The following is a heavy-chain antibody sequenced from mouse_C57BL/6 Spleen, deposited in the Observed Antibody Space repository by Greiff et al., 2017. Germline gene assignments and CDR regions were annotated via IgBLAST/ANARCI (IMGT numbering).Heavy chain of an antibody. CDR2: IDPGSGST. J-gene: IGHJ4*01. CDR3: ARDYGSFYAMDD. D-gene: IGHD1-1*01. CDR1: GYTFTSYW. Sequence: VQLQQPGAELVKPGASVKMSCKASGYTFTSYWITWVKQRPGQGLEWIGDIDPGSGSTNYNEKFKSKATLTVDTSSRTAYMQLSSLPSEDSAVYYCARDYGSFYAMDDWGQGTSVTVSA. V-gene: IGHV1-55*01.